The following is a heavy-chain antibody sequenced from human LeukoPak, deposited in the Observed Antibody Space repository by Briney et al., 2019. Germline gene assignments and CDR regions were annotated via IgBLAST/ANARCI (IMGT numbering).Heavy chain of an antibody. CDR1: GNSFTSYW. J-gene: IGHJ4*02. V-gene: IGHV5-51*01. CDR2: IYPGDSDT. D-gene: IGHD4-11*01. CDR3: ARQGVGLTTAYYFDY. Sequence: GESLKISCKGSGNSFTSYWIGWVRQMPGKGLEWMGIIYPGDSDTRYSPSFQGQVTISADKSISTAYLQWSSLKASDTAMYYCARQGVGLTTAYYFDYWGQGTLVTVSS.